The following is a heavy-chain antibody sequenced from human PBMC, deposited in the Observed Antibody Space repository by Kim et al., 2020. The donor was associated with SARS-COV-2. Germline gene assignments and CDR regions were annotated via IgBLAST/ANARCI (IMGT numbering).Heavy chain of an antibody. D-gene: IGHD1-1*01. Sequence: ASVKVSCKASGYTFTSYAMNWVRQAPGQGLEWMGWINTNTGNPTYAQGFTGRFVFSLDTSVSTAYLQISSLKAEDTAVYYCASYVQLERPSFDGWFDPWGQGTLVTVSS. CDR1: GYTFTSYA. J-gene: IGHJ5*02. CDR3: ASYVQLERPSFDGWFDP. CDR2: INTNTGNP. V-gene: IGHV7-4-1*02.